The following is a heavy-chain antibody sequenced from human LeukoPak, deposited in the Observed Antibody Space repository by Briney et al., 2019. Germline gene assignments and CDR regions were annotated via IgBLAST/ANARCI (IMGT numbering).Heavy chain of an antibody. CDR3: ARKRGYYFDY. D-gene: IGHD3-16*01. CDR2: IYYSGST. CDR1: GGSISSSSYY. J-gene: IGHJ4*02. Sequence: SETLSLTCTVSGGSISSSSYYWGWIRQPPGKGLEWIGSIYYSGSTYYNPSLKSRVAISVDTSKNQFSLKLSSVTAADTAVFYCARKRGYYFDYWGQGTLVTVSS. V-gene: IGHV4-39*01.